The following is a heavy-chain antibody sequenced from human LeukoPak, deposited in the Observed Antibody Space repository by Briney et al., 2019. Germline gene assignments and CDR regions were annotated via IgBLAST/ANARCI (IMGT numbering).Heavy chain of an antibody. CDR3: ARSRVDTAMVGTFDP. Sequence: SETLSLTCAVYGGSFSGYYWSWIRQPPGKGPEWIGEINHSGSTNYNPSLKSRVTISVDTSKNQFSLKLSSVTAADTAVYYCARSRVDTAMVGTFDPWGQGTPVTVSS. CDR1: GGSFSGYY. J-gene: IGHJ5*02. CDR2: INHSGST. V-gene: IGHV4-34*01. D-gene: IGHD5-18*01.